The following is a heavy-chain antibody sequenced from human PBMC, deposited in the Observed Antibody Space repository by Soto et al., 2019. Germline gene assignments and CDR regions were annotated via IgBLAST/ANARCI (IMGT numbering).Heavy chain of an antibody. CDR3: ARDPVDLFGYMDV. V-gene: IGHV1-69*06. CDR1: VGTFASYS. J-gene: IGHJ6*02. D-gene: IGHD6-25*01. Sequence: QEELVQSGAEVKKPGSSVNVSCKASVGTFASYSITWVRQVPGQRLEWMGEIIPLLRTVNYAQKFQGRLTISGDRSTSTVYMALSSLRSDDTAAYYCARDPVDLFGYMDVWGHGTTVTVS. CDR2: IIPLLRTV.